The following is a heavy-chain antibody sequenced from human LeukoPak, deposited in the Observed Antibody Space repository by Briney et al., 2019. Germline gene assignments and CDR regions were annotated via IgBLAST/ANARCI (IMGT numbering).Heavy chain of an antibody. Sequence: SGGSLRLSCAASGFTFSSYSMSWVRQAPGKGLEWVSSISSSSSYIYYADSVKGRFTISRDNAKNSLYLQMNSLRAEDTAVYYCASGPYYDILTGYFPFDYWGQGTLVTVSS. V-gene: IGHV3-21*01. J-gene: IGHJ4*02. CDR2: ISSSSSYI. D-gene: IGHD3-9*01. CDR1: GFTFSSYS. CDR3: ASGPYYDILTGYFPFDY.